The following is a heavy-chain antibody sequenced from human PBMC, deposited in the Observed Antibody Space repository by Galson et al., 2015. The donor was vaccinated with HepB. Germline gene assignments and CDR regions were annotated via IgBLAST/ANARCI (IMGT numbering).Heavy chain of an antibody. J-gene: IGHJ4*02. CDR2: MYYRGST. D-gene: IGHD1-26*01. CDR1: GDSFSHYY. CDR3: ARTRIVGATSTDLRYYFDY. Sequence: SETLSLTCTVSGDSFSHYYWSWIRQPPGKGLEWIGYMYYRGSTNYNPSLESRVTISVDTSKNQFSLRLTSATAADTAVYYWARTRIVGATSTDLRYYFDYWGQGRLVTVSS. V-gene: IGHV4-59*12.